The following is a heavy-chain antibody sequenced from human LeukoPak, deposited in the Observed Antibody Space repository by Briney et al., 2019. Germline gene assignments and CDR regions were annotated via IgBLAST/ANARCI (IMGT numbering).Heavy chain of an antibody. J-gene: IGHJ3*02. CDR1: GGSISSSSYY. D-gene: IGHD4/OR15-4a*01. CDR2: IYYSGST. Sequence: PAETLSLTCTVSGGSISSSSYYWGWIRQPPGKGLEWIGSIYYSGSTYYNPSLKSRVTISVDTSKNQFSLKLSSVTAADTAVYYCARDLAGWPQGAGAFDIWGQGTMVTVSS. CDR3: ARDLAGWPQGAGAFDI. V-gene: IGHV4-39*07.